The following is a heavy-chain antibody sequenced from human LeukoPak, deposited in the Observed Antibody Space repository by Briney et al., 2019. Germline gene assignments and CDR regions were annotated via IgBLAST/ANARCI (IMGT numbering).Heavy chain of an antibody. CDR2: ISDSGDYT. D-gene: IGHD6-13*01. Sequence: PGGSLTLSCAGSGFTFSSYAMSWVRQAPGQGLEWVSVISDSGDYTSYADSVRGRFTISRDNSRNTLYLQMTSLRVDDTAVYYCARDLSASWYSLAYWGQGTLVTVSS. CDR3: ARDLSASWYSLAY. J-gene: IGHJ4*02. CDR1: GFTFSSYA. V-gene: IGHV3-23*01.